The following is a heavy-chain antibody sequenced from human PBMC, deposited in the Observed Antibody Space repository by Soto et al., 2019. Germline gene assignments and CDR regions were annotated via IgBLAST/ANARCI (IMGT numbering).Heavy chain of an antibody. CDR3: ARDKITGLFDY. Sequence: SETLSLTCTVSGGSISSSSYYWGWIRQPPGKGLEWLGSIYYSVSTYYKPSLKSRVTISVDTSKNQFSLKLSSVTAADTAVYYCARDKITGLFDYWGQGTLVTVSS. V-gene: IGHV4-39*02. J-gene: IGHJ4*02. CDR1: GGSISSSSYY. CDR2: IYYSVST. D-gene: IGHD2-8*02.